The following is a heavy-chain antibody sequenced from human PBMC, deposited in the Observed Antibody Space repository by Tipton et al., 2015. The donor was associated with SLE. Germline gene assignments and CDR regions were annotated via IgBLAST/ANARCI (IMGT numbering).Heavy chain of an antibody. CDR2: INHSGST. Sequence: TLSLTCAVYGGSFSGYYWSWIRQPPGKGLEWIGEINHSGSTNYNPSLKSRVTISVDTSKNQFSLKLSSVTAADTAVYYCASHTGGAEGWFDPWGQGTPVTVSS. CDR3: ASHTGGAEGWFDP. D-gene: IGHD3-10*01. V-gene: IGHV4-34*01. J-gene: IGHJ5*02. CDR1: GGSFSGYY.